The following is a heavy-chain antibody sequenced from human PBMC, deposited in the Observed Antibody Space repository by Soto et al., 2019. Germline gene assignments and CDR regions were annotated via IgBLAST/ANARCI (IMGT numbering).Heavy chain of an antibody. CDR3: ARDEGCSSTSCYTFLYYYYGMDV. J-gene: IGHJ6*02. CDR2: IGPSIGNT. Sequence: QVQLVQSGAEVKKPGASVKVSCKASGYTFTAYVITGVRQAPGKGLRWLGGIGPSIGNTNYAQKLQGRVTMTTDTSTSTAYMELRSLRSDDTAVYYCARDEGCSSTSCYTFLYYYYGMDVWGQGTTVTVSS. CDR1: GYTFTAYV. D-gene: IGHD2-2*02. V-gene: IGHV1-18*01.